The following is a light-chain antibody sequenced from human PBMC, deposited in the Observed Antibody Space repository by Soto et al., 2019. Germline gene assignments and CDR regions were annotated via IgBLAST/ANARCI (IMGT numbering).Light chain of an antibody. Sequence: DIQMTQSPSSLSASVGDRVTITCRASQSISTYVRWYQHRPGKAPKLLIYSASTLQSGVPPRFSGSGSGTDFTLTISSLQPEDFATYYCQQSFNTLTFGGGTKVEIE. CDR1: QSISTY. V-gene: IGKV1-39*01. CDR3: QQSFNTLT. CDR2: SAS. J-gene: IGKJ4*01.